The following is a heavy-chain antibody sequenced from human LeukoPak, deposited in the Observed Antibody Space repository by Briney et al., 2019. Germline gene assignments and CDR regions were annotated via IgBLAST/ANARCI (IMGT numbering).Heavy chain of an antibody. CDR1: SGSISSYY. J-gene: IGHJ6*03. V-gene: IGHV4-59*12. Sequence: SETLSLTCTVSSGSISSYYWSWIRQPPGKGLEWIGYIYYSGSTNYNPSLKSRVTISVDTSKNQFSLKLSSVTAADTAVYYCARGRTVTTALGYYYYYMDVWGKGTTVTVSS. CDR2: IYYSGST. CDR3: ARGRTVTTALGYYYYYMDV. D-gene: IGHD4-11*01.